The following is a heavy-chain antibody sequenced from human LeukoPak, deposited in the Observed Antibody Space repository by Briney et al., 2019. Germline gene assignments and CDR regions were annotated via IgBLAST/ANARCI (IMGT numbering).Heavy chain of an antibody. J-gene: IGHJ3*02. D-gene: IGHD3-16*02. CDR3: ARDPMSYDYVWGSYRYGAFDI. CDR1: GGSISSGGYY. V-gene: IGHV4-30-4*08. CDR2: IYYNGST. Sequence: ASETLSLTCTVSGGSISSGGYYWSWIRQPPGKGLEWIGYIYYNGSTYYNPSLKSRVTISVDTSKNQFSLKLSSVTAADTAVYYCARDPMSYDYVWGSYRYGAFDIWGQGTMVTVSS.